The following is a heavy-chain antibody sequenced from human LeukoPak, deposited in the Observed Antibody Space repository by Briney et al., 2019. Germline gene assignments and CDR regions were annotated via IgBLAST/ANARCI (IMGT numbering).Heavy chain of an antibody. D-gene: IGHD1-14*01. CDR1: GFTFSDYY. Sequence: NPGGSLRLSCAASGFTFSDYYMSWIRQAPGKGLEWVSYISSSGRTMYYADSVQGRFTISRDNAKNSLYLQMNSLRAEDTAVYCCAKHRRSGYGMDVWGQGTTVTVSS. J-gene: IGHJ6*02. V-gene: IGHV3-11*01. CDR2: ISSSGRTM. CDR3: AKHRRSGYGMDV.